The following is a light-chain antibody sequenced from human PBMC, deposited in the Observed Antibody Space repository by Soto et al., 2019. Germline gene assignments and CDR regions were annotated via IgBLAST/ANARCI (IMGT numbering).Light chain of an antibody. J-gene: IGLJ3*02. V-gene: IGLV1-47*02. CDR3: AAWDDSLSAWV. CDR2: SNN. CDR1: SSNIGSNY. Sequence: QSVLTQPPSASGTPGQRVTISCSGSSSNIGSNYVYWYQQLPGTAPKLLIYSNNQRPSGVPDRFFGSKSGTSASLAISGLRSEDEADYYCAAWDDSLSAWVFGGGTKVTVL.